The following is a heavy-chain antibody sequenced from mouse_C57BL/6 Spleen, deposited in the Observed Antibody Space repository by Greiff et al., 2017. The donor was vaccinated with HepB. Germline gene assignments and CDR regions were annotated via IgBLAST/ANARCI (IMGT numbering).Heavy chain of an antibody. Sequence: VKLLESGPELVKPGASVKISCKASGYSFTSYYIHWVKQRPGQGLEWIGWIYPGSGNTKYNEKFKGKATLTADTSSSTAYMQLSSLTSEDSAVYYCARSLTSMDYWGQGTSVTVSS. CDR2: IYPGSGNT. CDR1: GYSFTSYY. J-gene: IGHJ4*01. CDR3: ARSLTSMDY. V-gene: IGHV1-66*01. D-gene: IGHD4-1*01.